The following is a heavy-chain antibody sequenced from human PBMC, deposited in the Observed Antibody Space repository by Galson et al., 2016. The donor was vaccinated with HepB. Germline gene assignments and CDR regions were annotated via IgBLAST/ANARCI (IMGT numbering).Heavy chain of an antibody. CDR3: ARDSGDDCVDDVCYGVSLLFDV. J-gene: IGHJ3*01. CDR1: GYTLSAHY. Sequence: SVKVSCKASGYTLSAHYLHWVRQAPGQRPQWMGWLNPTTGGASLAQRFQGRVIMTSDSSTNTAYMEMTSLTADDTAVYFCARDSGDDCVDDVCYGVSLLFDVWGQGTKVIVSS. CDR2: LNPTTGGA. D-gene: IGHD2-2*01. V-gene: IGHV1-2*02.